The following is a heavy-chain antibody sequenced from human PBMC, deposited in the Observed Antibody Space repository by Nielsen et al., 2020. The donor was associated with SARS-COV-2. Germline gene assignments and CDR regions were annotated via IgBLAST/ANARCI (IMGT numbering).Heavy chain of an antibody. J-gene: IGHJ4*02. D-gene: IGHD4-23*01. CDR1: GFTFSGSA. Sequence: GESLKISCVASGFTFSGSAMHWVCQASGKGLEWLGRIRSYANEYATAYAASVEGRFTVSRDDSKNTAYLQMNSLKSEDTAVYYCSSPTVAFWGQGTLVTVSS. CDR2: IRSYANEYAT. V-gene: IGHV3-73*01. CDR3: SSPTVAF.